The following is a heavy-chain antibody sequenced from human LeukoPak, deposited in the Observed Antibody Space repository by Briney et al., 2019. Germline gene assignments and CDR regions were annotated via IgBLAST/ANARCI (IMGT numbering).Heavy chain of an antibody. CDR2: ISSSSSYI. D-gene: IGHD6-19*01. V-gene: IGHV3-21*01. Sequence: PGGSLRLSCAASGFTFSNYAMSWVRQAPGKGLEWVSSISSSSSYIYYADSVKGRFTISRDNAKNSLYLQMNSLRAEDTAVYYCARDQKRGGWYDGDAYFDYWGQGTLVTVSS. CDR1: GFTFSNYA. J-gene: IGHJ4*02. CDR3: ARDQKRGGWYDGDAYFDY.